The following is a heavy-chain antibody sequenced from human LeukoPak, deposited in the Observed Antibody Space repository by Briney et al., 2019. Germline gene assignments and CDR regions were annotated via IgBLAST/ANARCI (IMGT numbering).Heavy chain of an antibody. CDR2: ISAYNGNT. J-gene: IGHJ4*02. Sequence: GASVKVSCKASGGTFSSYAISWVRQAPGQGLEWMGWISAYNGNTNYAQKLQGRVTMTTDTSTSTAYMELRSLRSDDTAVYYCARTAGTYYYDSSGYWMDYWGQGTLVTVSS. V-gene: IGHV1-18*01. CDR3: ARTAGTYYYDSSGYWMDY. D-gene: IGHD3-22*01. CDR1: GGTFSSYA.